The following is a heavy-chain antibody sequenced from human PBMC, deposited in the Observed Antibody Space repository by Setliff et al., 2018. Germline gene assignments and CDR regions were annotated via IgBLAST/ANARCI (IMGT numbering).Heavy chain of an antibody. CDR1: EYTFTSYY. D-gene: IGHD3-22*01. CDR3: ARDRDNYDSSGYFVY. V-gene: IGHV1-46*01. Sequence: ASVKVSCKAPEYTFTSYYVHWVRQAPGQGPEWMGVIHAGGGTTAYAQKFQGRVTMTRDKSTSTFYMELNSLGSDDTAVYYCARDRDNYDSSGYFVYWGQGTLVTVSS. CDR2: IHAGGGTT. J-gene: IGHJ4*02.